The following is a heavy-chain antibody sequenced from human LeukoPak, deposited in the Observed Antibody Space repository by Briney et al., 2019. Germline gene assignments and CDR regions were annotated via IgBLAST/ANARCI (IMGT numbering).Heavy chain of an antibody. D-gene: IGHD1-26*01. CDR2: IYSSGST. CDR3: ARAGVGGATANDY. J-gene: IGHJ4*02. CDR1: GVSISNYY. V-gene: IGHV4-59*01. Sequence: SETLSLTCTVSGVSISNYYWSWIRQPPGKGLEWIGYIYSSGSTNYNPSLKSRVTISVDTSKNQFSLKLSSVTAADTAVYYCARAGVGGATANDYWGQGTLVTVSS.